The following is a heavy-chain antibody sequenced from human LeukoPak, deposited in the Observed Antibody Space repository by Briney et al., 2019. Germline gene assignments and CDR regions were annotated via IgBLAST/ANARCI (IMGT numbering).Heavy chain of an antibody. Sequence: GGSLRLSCVASGFTFSDYWMDRVRQVPGKGLVWVSRINGDGSSASYADSVKGRFTISRDNAKNTMYLQMNSLRGEDTAVYYCARELGYCGHTRCHKPLDFWGQGTLATVSS. CDR3: ARELGYCGHTRCHKPLDF. V-gene: IGHV3-74*01. CDR2: INGDGSSA. CDR1: GFTFSDYW. D-gene: IGHD2-2*01. J-gene: IGHJ4*02.